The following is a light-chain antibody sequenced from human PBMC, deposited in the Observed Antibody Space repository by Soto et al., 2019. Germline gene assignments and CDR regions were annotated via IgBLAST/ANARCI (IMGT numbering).Light chain of an antibody. J-gene: IGKJ4*02. Sequence: EIVLTQSPGTLSSSPGERATLSCRASQSVSSSYLAWYQQKPGAAPMLLIYVASSRDTGIPDRFSGSGSGTDFTLTISSLQPEDFAVYYCQQYGSSPLTFGGGTKVEIK. V-gene: IGKV3-20*01. CDR1: QSVSSSY. CDR2: VAS. CDR3: QQYGSSPLT.